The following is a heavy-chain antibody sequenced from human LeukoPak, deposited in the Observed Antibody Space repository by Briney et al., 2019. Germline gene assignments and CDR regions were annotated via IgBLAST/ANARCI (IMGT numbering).Heavy chain of an antibody. Sequence: SETLSLTCTVSGGSISSSSYYWGWIRQPPGKGLEWIGGIHYSGSTNYNPSLKSRVTISVDTSKNQFSLKLSSVTAADTAVYYCARVKGEDFWSGYSDAFDIWGQGTMVTVSS. CDR3: ARVKGEDFWSGYSDAFDI. CDR2: IHYSGST. D-gene: IGHD3-3*01. J-gene: IGHJ3*02. CDR1: GGSISSSSYY. V-gene: IGHV4-39*07.